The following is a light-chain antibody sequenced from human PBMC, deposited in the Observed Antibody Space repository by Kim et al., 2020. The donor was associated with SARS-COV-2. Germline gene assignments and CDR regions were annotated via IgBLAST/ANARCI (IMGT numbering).Light chain of an antibody. CDR1: KLGDKY. Sequence: VSQAPGQTASITCSGDKLGDKYACWYQQKPGQSPVLVIYQDSKRPSGIPERFSGSNSGNTATLTISGTQAMDEADYYCQAWDSSTAFGGGTQLTVL. CDR3: QAWDSSTA. J-gene: IGLJ2*01. CDR2: QDS. V-gene: IGLV3-1*01.